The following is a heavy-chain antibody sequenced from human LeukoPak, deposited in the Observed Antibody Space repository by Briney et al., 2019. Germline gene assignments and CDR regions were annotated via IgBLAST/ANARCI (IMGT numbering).Heavy chain of an antibody. Sequence: GGALQISCKGSGYSFTSYWIGWVGQMPGKGLEGMGIIYPGDSDTRYSASFQGQVTISADKSISTAYLQWSSLKASDTAMYYCARQPYDSSGYWQRSYYYMDVWGKGTTVTVSS. CDR3: ARQPYDSSGYWQRSYYYMDV. CDR1: GYSFTSYW. D-gene: IGHD3-22*01. CDR2: IYPGDSDT. V-gene: IGHV5-51*01. J-gene: IGHJ6*03.